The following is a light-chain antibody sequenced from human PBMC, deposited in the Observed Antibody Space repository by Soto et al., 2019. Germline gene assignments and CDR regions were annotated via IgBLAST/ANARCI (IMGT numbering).Light chain of an antibody. CDR1: QSVSSY. Sequence: ESVLAQSPATLSLSRGERASLSCRASQSVSSYLAWYQQKPGQAPRLLIYDASNRATGIPARFSGSGSGTDFTLTISSLEPEDFAVYYCQQRSNWPLFGPGTKVDI. CDR2: DAS. V-gene: IGKV3-11*01. CDR3: QQRSNWPL. J-gene: IGKJ3*01.